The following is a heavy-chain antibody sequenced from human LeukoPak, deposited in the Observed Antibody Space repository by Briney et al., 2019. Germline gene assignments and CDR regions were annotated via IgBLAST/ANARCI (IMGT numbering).Heavy chain of an antibody. CDR3: ARGGLDDY. Sequence: GGSLILSCEASGFTFSIYLMSGVRQAPGKGLDWVSSISGSGGTTYYADSVKGRFTISRDNSKNTLYLQMNSLRAEDTAVYYCARGGLDDYWGQGTLVTVSS. D-gene: IGHD6-19*01. CDR1: GFTFSIYL. V-gene: IGHV3-23*01. CDR2: ISGSGGTT. J-gene: IGHJ4*02.